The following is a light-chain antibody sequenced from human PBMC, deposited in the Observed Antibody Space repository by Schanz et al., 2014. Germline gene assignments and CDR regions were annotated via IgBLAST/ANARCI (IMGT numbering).Light chain of an antibody. CDR3: QYSGLPFT. CDR1: QTINTY. V-gene: IGKV1-39*01. J-gene: IGKJ3*01. CDR2: GAS. Sequence: DIQMTQSPSSLSASVRDRVTITCRASQTINTYLNWYQQKPGRAPKLLIYGASSLQGGVPSRFSGSGSGTDFTLTISSLQPEDFATYYCQYSGLPFTFGPGTKVDMK.